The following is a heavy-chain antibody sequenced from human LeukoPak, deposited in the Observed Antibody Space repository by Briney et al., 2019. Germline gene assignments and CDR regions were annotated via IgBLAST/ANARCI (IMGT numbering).Heavy chain of an antibody. CDR3: ARDDFWSQTDYYYYYYYMDV. Sequence: GGSLRLSSAASGFTVSSNYMSWVRQAPGKGLEWVSVIYSGGSTYCADSVKGRFTISRDNAKNSLYLQMNSLRAEDTAVYYCARDDFWSQTDYYYYYYYMDVWGKGTTVTVSS. J-gene: IGHJ6*03. D-gene: IGHD3-3*01. V-gene: IGHV3-66*01. CDR1: GFTVSSNY. CDR2: IYSGGST.